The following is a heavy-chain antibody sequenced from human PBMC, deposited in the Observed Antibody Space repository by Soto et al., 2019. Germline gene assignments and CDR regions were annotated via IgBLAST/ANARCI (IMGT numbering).Heavy chain of an antibody. J-gene: IGHJ3*02. D-gene: IGHD3-10*01. CDR2: ISAYNGNT. V-gene: IGHV1-18*01. CDR1: GYTFTSYG. Sequence: GASVKVSCKASGYTFTSYGISWVRQAPGQGLEWMGWISAYNGNTNYAQKLQGRVAMTTDTSTSTAYTELRSLRSDDTAVYYCARGWFGESHDAFDIWGQGTMVTVSS. CDR3: ARGWFGESHDAFDI.